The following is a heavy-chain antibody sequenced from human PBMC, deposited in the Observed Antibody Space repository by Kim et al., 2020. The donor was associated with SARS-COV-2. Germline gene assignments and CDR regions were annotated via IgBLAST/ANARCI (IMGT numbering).Heavy chain of an antibody. Sequence: SETLSLTCTVSGGSISSYSWSWIRQPPGKGLEWIGYIYYSGSTNYNPSLKSRVTISVDTSKNQFSLKLSSVTAADTAVYYCFLCGYSYGYSFDYWGQGPL. D-gene: IGHD5-18*01. J-gene: IGHJ4*02. V-gene: IGHV4-59*08. CDR2: IYYSGST. CDR1: GGSISSYS. CDR3: FLCGYSYGYSFDY.